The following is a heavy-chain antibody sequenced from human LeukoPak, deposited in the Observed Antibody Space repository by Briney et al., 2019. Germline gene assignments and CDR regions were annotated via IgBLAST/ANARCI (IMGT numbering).Heavy chain of an antibody. CDR2: IYYGGST. J-gene: IGHJ3*02. Sequence: SETLSLTCTVSGGSVSSSHYWDWIRQPPGKGLEWIGSIYYGGSTYYNPSLRSRVTISVDKSKNQFSLKLSSVTAADTAVYYCARDSSYGDSRESAFDIWGQGTMVTVSS. CDR3: ARDSSYGDSRESAFDI. CDR1: GGSVSSSHY. V-gene: IGHV4-39*07. D-gene: IGHD4-17*01.